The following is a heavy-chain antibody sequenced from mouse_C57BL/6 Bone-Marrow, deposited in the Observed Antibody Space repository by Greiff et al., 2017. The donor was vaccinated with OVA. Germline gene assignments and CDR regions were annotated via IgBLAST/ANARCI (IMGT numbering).Heavy chain of an antibody. Sequence: VQLQQSGPGLVQPSQSLSITCTVSGFSLPSYGVHWVRQSPGKGLEWLGVIRRGGSTDYNAAFISRLSISKDNSTSQVFFKMNSLQADDTAIYYCARLHGNWCQGTLVTVSA. CDR1: GFSLPSYG. V-gene: IGHV2-2*01. CDR3: ARLHGN. J-gene: IGHJ3*01. CDR2: IRRGGST.